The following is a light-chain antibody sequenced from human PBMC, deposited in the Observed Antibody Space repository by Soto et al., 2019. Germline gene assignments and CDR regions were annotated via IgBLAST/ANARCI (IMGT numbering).Light chain of an antibody. J-gene: IGKJ2*01. CDR3: QQRSNWPPNT. CDR1: QSFSSY. CDR2: DAS. Sequence: EIVLTQSPATLSVSPGERATLSCRASQSFSSYLAWYQQKPGQAPRLLIYDASNSATGIPASFSGSGSGTDFTLTISSLEPEDFAVYYCQQRSNWPPNTFGQGTKLEIK. V-gene: IGKV3-11*01.